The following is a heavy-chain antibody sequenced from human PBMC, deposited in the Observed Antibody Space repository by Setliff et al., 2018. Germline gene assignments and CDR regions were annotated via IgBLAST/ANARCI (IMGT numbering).Heavy chain of an antibody. CDR2: ISGYNGNT. V-gene: IGHV1-18*01. CDR3: ARVPRLEWLLPTFDS. Sequence: ASVKVSCKTSGYSFINYGLSWMRQAPGQGLEWVGWISGYNGNTDYAQNLQGRVTMTIDTSTSTAYMELRSLRSDDTAVYYCARVPRLEWLLPTFDSWGQGTQGTVSS. CDR1: GYSFINYG. J-gene: IGHJ4*02. D-gene: IGHD3-3*01.